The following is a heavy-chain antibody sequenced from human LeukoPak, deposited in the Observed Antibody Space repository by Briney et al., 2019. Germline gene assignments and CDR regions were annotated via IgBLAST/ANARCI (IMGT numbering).Heavy chain of an antibody. CDR3: AKAHAYDSSGCLDY. J-gene: IGHJ4*02. D-gene: IGHD3-22*01. CDR2: ISWDGGST. V-gene: IGHV3-43D*03. CDR1: GFTFDDYA. Sequence: PGGSLRLSCAASGFTFDDYAMHWVRQAPGKGLEWVSLISWDGGSTYYADSVKGRFTISRDNSKNSLYLQMNGLRAEDTALYYCAKAHAYDSSGCLDYWGQGTLVTVSS.